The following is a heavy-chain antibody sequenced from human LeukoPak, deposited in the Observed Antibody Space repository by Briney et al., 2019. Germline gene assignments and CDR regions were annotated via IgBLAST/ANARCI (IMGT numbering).Heavy chain of an antibody. J-gene: IGHJ4*02. V-gene: IGHV1-2*02. CDR1: GYTFTGYY. Sequence: GASVKVSCKASGYTFTGYYMHWVRQAPGQGLEWMGWINPNSGGTNYAQKFQGRVTMTRDTSISTAYMELRSLRSDDTAVYYCARDFNFSYGGIGYWGQGTLVTVSS. CDR3: ARDFNFSYGGIGY. D-gene: IGHD3-16*01. CDR2: INPNSGGT.